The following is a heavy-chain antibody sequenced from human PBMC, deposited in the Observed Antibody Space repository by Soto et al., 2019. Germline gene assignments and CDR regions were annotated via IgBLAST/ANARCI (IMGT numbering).Heavy chain of an antibody. CDR3: ARTVTTLYNWFDP. J-gene: IGHJ5*02. CDR1: GGSISGYY. D-gene: IGHD4-4*01. Sequence: SETLSLTCTVSGGSISGYYWSWIRQSPEKGLEWIGHVYYSGSTKYNPSLKSRVTISVDTSKNQFSLNLRSVTAADTAVYYCARTVTTLYNWFDPWGQGILVTVSS. CDR2: VYYSGST. V-gene: IGHV4-59*08.